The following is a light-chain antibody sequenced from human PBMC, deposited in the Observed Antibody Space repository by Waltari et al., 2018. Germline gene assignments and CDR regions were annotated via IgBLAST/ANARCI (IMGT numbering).Light chain of an antibody. V-gene: IGKV4-1*01. CDR3: QQYYSTPWT. CDR2: WAS. CDR1: QSVLYSSNKKKY. Sequence: DIVMTQSPDSLAVSVGDRATITCKSSQSVLYSSNKKKYLAWYQQKAGQPPKLLIYWASTRESGVPDRFTGSGSGTDFTLTISSLQAEDVAVYYCQQYYSTPWTFGQGTKVEIK. J-gene: IGKJ1*01.